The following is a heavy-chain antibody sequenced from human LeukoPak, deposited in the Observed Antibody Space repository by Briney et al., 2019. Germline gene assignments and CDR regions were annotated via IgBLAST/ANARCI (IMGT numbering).Heavy chain of an antibody. D-gene: IGHD2/OR15-2a*01. V-gene: IGHV4-61*02. CDR3: ASNRSPRSKLDAFDI. Sequence: NPSQTLSLTCTGSGGSISSGSYYWSWLRQPAGKGLEWIGRIYTSGSTNYNPSLKSRVTISVDTSKNQFSLKLSSVTAADTAVYYCASNRSPRSKLDAFDIWGQGTMVTVSS. CDR2: IYTSGST. J-gene: IGHJ3*02. CDR1: GGSISSGSYY.